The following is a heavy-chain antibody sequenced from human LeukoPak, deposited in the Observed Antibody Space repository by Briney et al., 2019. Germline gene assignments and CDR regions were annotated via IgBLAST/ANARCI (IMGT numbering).Heavy chain of an antibody. CDR1: GFTFSDYY. D-gene: IGHD3-16*01. CDR3: ARMLLNWFDP. CDR2: IISSGSTI. J-gene: IGHJ5*02. Sequence: PGGSLRLSCAASGFTFSDYYMSWIRQAPGKGLEWVSYIISSGSTIYYADSVRGRFTISRDNAKNPLCLQMNSLRAEDTAVYYCARMLLNWFDPWGQGTLVTVSS. V-gene: IGHV3-11*04.